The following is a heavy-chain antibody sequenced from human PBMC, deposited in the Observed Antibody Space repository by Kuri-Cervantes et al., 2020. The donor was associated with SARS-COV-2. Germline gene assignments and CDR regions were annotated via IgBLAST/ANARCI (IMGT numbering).Heavy chain of an antibody. CDR3: ATAVPVIGTYRHYQYYYGMDV. J-gene: IGHJ6*02. V-gene: IGHV1-46*01. D-gene: IGHD1-26*01. CDR2: INPSGGST. Sequence: ASVKVSCKASGYTFTSYYMHWVRQAPGQGLEWMGIINPSGGSTSYAQKFQGRVTMTRDTSTSTVYMELSSLRSEDTAVYYCATAVPVIGTYRHYQYYYGMDVWGQGTTVTVSS. CDR1: GYTFTSYY.